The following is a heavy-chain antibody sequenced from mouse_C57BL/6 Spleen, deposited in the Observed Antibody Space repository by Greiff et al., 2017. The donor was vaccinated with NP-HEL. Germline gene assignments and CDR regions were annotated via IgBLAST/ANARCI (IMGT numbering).Heavy chain of an antibody. D-gene: IGHD1-1*01. J-gene: IGHJ2*01. V-gene: IGHV1-52*01. CDR2: IDPSDSET. Sequence: VQLQQPGAELVRPGSSVKLSCKASGYTFTSYWMHWVKQRPIQGLEWIGNIDPSDSETHYNQKFKDKATLTVDKSSSTAYMQLSSLTSEDSAVYYCARYYYGSSPGYFDYWGQGTTLTVSS. CDR3: ARYYYGSSPGYFDY. CDR1: GYTFTSYW.